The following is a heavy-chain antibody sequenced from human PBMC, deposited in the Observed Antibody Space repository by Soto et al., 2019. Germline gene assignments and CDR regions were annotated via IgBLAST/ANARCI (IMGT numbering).Heavy chain of an antibody. Sequence: PGGSLRLSCAASGFTFSSYEMNWVRQAPGKGLEWVSYISSSGSTIYYADSVKGRFTISRDNAKNSLYLQMNSLRAEDTAVYYCAIAYYYDSSGYGSEHWGQGTLVTVSS. J-gene: IGHJ1*01. CDR3: AIAYYYDSSGYGSEH. D-gene: IGHD3-22*01. CDR2: ISSSGSTI. CDR1: GFTFSSYE. V-gene: IGHV3-48*03.